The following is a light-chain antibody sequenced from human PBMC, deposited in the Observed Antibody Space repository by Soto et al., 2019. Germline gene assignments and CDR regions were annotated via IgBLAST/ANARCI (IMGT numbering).Light chain of an antibody. CDR2: AAS. V-gene: IGKV1-9*01. CDR3: QHLNDYRYT. Sequence: DIPLTQSPSFLSASVGDRVTSTCRASQAISSSVAWYQHNPGKAPKLLIYAASTLQNGVPSSFSGSGSGTEFTLTISSLQPEDFATYYCQHLNDYRYTFGQGTKVEIK. J-gene: IGKJ2*01. CDR1: QAISSS.